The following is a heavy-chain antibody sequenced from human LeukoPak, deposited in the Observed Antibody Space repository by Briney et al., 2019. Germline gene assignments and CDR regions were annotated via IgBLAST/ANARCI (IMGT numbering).Heavy chain of an antibody. Sequence: GGSLRLSCAASGFTFSSYDMHWVRQATGKGLEWVSAIGTAGDTYYPGSVKGRFTISRENAKNSLYLQMNSLRAGGTAVYYCAGCSGSLEAFDIWGQGTMVTVSS. J-gene: IGHJ3*02. V-gene: IGHV3-13*01. CDR2: IGTAGDT. CDR3: AGCSGSLEAFDI. CDR1: GFTFSSYD. D-gene: IGHD3-10*02.